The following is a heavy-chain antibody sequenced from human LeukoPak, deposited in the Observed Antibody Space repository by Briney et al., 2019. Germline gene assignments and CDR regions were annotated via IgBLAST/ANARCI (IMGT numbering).Heavy chain of an antibody. CDR2: IYPGDSDT. CDR3: ARSYGSGSYYNVGWFDP. CDR1: GYSFTSYW. D-gene: IGHD3-10*01. Sequence: GESLKISCKGSGYSFTSYWIGWVRQMPGKGLEWMGIIYPGDSDTRYSPSFQGQVTISADKSISAAYLQWSSLKASDTAMYYCARSYGSGSYYNVGWFDPWGQGTLVTVSS. V-gene: IGHV5-51*01. J-gene: IGHJ5*02.